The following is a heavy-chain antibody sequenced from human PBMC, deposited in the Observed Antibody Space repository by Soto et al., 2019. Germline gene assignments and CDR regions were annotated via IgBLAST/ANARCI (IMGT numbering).Heavy chain of an antibody. Sequence: QVQLQESGPGLVKPSETLSLTCTVSGGSITSDYWSWIRQPPGKRLEWIGYLYNRGSTNYNPSLKSRVTISGAMSTNQFSLKVNTVTAADTAVYYCARGGDARTTWAFDTWGQGTMVTVSS. J-gene: IGHJ3*02. CDR2: LYNRGST. CDR1: GGSITSDY. D-gene: IGHD1-1*01. V-gene: IGHV4-59*01. CDR3: ARGGDARTTWAFDT.